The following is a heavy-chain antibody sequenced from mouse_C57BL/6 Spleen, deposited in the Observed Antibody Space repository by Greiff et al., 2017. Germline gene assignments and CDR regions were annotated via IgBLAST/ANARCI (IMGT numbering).Heavy chain of an antibody. D-gene: IGHD2-4*01. J-gene: IGHJ4*01. V-gene: IGHV1-22*01. CDR3: ARERYDYDGDYYAMDY. Sequence: EVQLQQSGPELVKPGASVTMSYKASGYTFTDYNMHWVKQSHGKSLEWIGYINPNNGGTSYNQKFKGKATLTVNKSSSTAYMELRSLTSEDSAVYYCARERYDYDGDYYAMDYWGQGTSVTVSS. CDR2: INPNNGGT. CDR1: GYTFTDYN.